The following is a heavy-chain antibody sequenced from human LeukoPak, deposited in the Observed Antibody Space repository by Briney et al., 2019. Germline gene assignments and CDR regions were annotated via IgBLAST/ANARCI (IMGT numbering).Heavy chain of an antibody. CDR3: ARYLGNIAVAATHFDY. J-gene: IGHJ4*02. CDR1: GVSFSSYW. Sequence: GGSQRLFCAPSGVSFSSYWMSWVRHAPGKGLEWVANIKQEGREKKYVDSVKGRFTITRDNTKNSLYLQMNSLRAEDTAVYYCARYLGNIAVAATHFDYWGQGTLVTVSS. V-gene: IGHV3-7*01. D-gene: IGHD6-19*01. CDR2: IKQEGREK.